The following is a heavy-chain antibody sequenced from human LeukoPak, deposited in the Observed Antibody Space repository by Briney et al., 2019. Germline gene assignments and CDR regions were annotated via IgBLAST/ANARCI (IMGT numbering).Heavy chain of an antibody. CDR1: GFTLSAHG. V-gene: IGHV3-33*01. Sequence: GMSLRLSCAASGFTLSAHGMHWVRQAPGKGLEWLAVIWYDGNTKYYSDSVKGRFTISRDSSKNTLYLQMNSLRAEDTAIYYCARDPRIYCTNGICRDDYFDNWGQGTLVTVSS. J-gene: IGHJ4*02. CDR2: IWYDGNTK. CDR3: ARDPRIYCTNGICRDDYFDN. D-gene: IGHD2-8*01.